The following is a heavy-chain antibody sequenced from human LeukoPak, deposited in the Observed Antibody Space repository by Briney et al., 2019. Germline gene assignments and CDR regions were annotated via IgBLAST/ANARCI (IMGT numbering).Heavy chain of an antibody. J-gene: IGHJ4*02. CDR3: ARVRRFLNGGVAGIDY. D-gene: IGHD3-3*01. CDR1: GYTFTTFA. CDR2: INTNTANP. V-gene: IGHV7-4-1*02. Sequence: ASVQVSCKASGYTFTTFALIWVRQAAGQGLEWMGWINTNTANPTYAQAFTGRFVLSLDTSVSTSYLQISSLKTEDTAVYYCARVRRFLNGGVAGIDYWGQGSLVTVSS.